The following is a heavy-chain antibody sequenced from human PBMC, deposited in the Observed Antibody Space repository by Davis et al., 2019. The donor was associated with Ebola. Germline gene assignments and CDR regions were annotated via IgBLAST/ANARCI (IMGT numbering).Heavy chain of an antibody. CDR3: ARDPAASSYYYGMDV. J-gene: IGHJ6*02. D-gene: IGHD6-13*01. CDR1: GYTFTSYY. Sequence: ASVKVSCKASGYTFTSYYMHWVRQAPGQGLEWMGIINPSGGSTSYAQKFQGRVTMTTDTSTSTAYMELRSLRSDDTAVYYCARDPAASSYYYGMDVWGQGTTVTVSS. V-gene: IGHV1-46*01. CDR2: INPSGGST.